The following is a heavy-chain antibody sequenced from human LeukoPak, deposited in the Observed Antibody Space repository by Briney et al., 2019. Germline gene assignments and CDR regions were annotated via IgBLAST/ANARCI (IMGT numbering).Heavy chain of an antibody. CDR2: IKPDGSDK. CDR3: ARYSGYSGFDFDS. D-gene: IGHD5-12*01. CDR1: GFTFNNHW. V-gene: IGHV3-7*03. J-gene: IGHJ4*02. Sequence: GGSLRLSCVTSGFTFNNHWTSWVRQAPGKGLEWVANIKPDGSDKHYVASVKGRFTISSDSAKNSLYLQMNSLRAEDTAVYYCARYSGYSGFDFDSWGQGTLVTVSA.